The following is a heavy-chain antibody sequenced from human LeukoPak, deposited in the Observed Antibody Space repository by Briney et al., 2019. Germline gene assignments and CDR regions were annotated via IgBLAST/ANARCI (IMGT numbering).Heavy chain of an antibody. CDR2: ISAYNGNT. CDR1: GYTFTSYG. D-gene: IGHD3-3*01. CDR3: ARDILEVSTYYDFWSGYRRGYAFDI. Sequence: ASVKVSCKASGYTFTSYGISWVRQAPGQGLEWMGWISAYNGNTNYAQKLQGRVTMTTDTSTSTAYMELRSLRSDDTAVYYCARDILEVSTYYDFWSGYRRGYAFDIWGQGTMVTVSS. J-gene: IGHJ3*02. V-gene: IGHV1-18*01.